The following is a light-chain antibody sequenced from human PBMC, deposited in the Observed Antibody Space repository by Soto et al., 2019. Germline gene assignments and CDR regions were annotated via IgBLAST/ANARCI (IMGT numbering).Light chain of an antibody. V-gene: IGLV2-11*01. CDR3: CSYAGSYTYV. J-gene: IGLJ1*01. CDR2: DVS. CDR1: SSDVGGYNY. Sequence: QSALTQPRAVSGSPGQSVTISCTGTSSDVGGYNYVSWYQQHPGKAPKLMIYDVSKRPSGVPDRFSGSKSGNTASLTISGFQAEDEADYYCCSYAGSYTYVFGTGTKV.